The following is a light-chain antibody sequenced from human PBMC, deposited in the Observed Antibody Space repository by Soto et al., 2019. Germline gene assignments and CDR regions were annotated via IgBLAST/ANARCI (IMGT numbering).Light chain of an antibody. CDR3: QQYNSYSPT. J-gene: IGKJ1*01. CDR1: QSISVW. CDR2: KAS. V-gene: IGKV1-5*03. Sequence: DIQMTQSPSTLSASVGDRVTITCRASQSISVWLAWYQQKAGKAPNLLIYKASRLESGVPSRFSGSGSETEFTLTISGLQHGDSATYDCQQYNSYSPTFGQGTKVEVK.